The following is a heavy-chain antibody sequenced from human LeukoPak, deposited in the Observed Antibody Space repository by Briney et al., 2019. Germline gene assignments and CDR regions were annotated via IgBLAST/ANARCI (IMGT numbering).Heavy chain of an antibody. V-gene: IGHV3-21*01. CDR1: GFTFSSYS. CDR3: ARDDVVYSGSYTFDY. D-gene: IGHD1-26*01. J-gene: IGHJ4*02. Sequence: GSLRLSCAASGFTFSSYSMNWVRQAPGKGLEWVSSISSRSTYIYYADSLKGRFTISRDNAKNSLYLQMNSLRAGDTAVYYCARDDVVYSGSYTFDYWGQGTLVTVSS. CDR2: ISSRSTYI.